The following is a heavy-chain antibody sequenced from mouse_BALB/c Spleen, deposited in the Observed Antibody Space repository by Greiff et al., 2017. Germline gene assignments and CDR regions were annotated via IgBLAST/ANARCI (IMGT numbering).Heavy chain of an antibody. Sequence: EVKLVESGAELVRSGASVKLSCTASGFNIKDYYMHWVKQRPEQGLEWIGWIDPENGDTEYAPKFQGKATMTADTSSNTAYLQLSSLTSEDTAVYYCNAPYDYGAWFAYWGQGTLVTVSA. CDR2: IDPENGDT. V-gene: IGHV14-4*02. J-gene: IGHJ3*01. D-gene: IGHD2-4*01. CDR1: GFNIKDYY. CDR3: NAPYDYGAWFAY.